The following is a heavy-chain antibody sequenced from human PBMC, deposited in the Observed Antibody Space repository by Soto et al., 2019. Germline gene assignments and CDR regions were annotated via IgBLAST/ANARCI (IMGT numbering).Heavy chain of an antibody. CDR3: ATREVSGSFVYTVDP. D-gene: IGHD1-26*01. Sequence: QLHLRESGPGLVKPSETLSLTCTVSGGSITSSSYYWGWIRQPPGKGLEWIGSIYYSGSTYYNPSLKCRVTISVATSKNQFSLTLSSVTAADTAGYYWATREVSGSFVYTVDPRGEGTLVTVSS. CDR1: GGSITSSSYY. V-gene: IGHV4-39*01. CDR2: IYYSGST. J-gene: IGHJ5*02.